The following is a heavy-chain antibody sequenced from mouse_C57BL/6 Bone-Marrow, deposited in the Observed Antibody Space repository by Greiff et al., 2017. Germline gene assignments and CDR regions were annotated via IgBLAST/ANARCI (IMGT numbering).Heavy chain of an antibody. J-gene: IGHJ4*01. CDR3: ARAGIEDYGSSSRYYYAMDY. CDR2: IYPGGGYT. Sequence: QVQLQQSGAELVRPGTSVKMSCKASGYTFTNYWIGWAKQRPGHGLEWIGDIYPGGGYTNYNEKFKGKATLTADKSSSTASMQFSSLTSEDSAIYDCARAGIEDYGSSSRYYYAMDYWGQGTSVTVSS. D-gene: IGHD1-1*01. CDR1: GYTFTNYW. V-gene: IGHV1-63*01.